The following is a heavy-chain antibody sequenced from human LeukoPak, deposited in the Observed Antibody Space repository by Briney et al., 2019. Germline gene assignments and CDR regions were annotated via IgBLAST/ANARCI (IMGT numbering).Heavy chain of an antibody. CDR2: ISAYNGNT. V-gene: IGHV1-18*01. J-gene: IGHJ4*02. CDR1: GYTFTSYR. D-gene: IGHD6-19*01. CDR3: AASGWSKPYYFDY. Sequence: ASVKVSCKASGYTFTSYRISWVRHAPGQGLEWMGWISAYNGNTNYAQKFQDRVTMTTDTSTNTAYMELRSLRSDDTAVYYCAASGWSKPYYFDYWGQGTLVTVSS.